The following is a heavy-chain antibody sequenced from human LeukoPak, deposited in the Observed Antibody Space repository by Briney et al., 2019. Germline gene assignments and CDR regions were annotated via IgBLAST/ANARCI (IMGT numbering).Heavy chain of an antibody. D-gene: IGHD3-10*01. CDR1: GFTFSSYG. CDR2: IRSGGNYK. J-gene: IGHJ4*02. CDR3: AKQFLWFGELSHFDY. Sequence: PGGSLRLSCAASGFTFSSYGMHWVRQAPGKGLEWVAFIRSGGNYKYYADSVKGRFTISRDNSKNTLYLQMNSLRAEDTAVYYCAKQFLWFGELSHFDYWGQGTLVTVSS. V-gene: IGHV3-30*02.